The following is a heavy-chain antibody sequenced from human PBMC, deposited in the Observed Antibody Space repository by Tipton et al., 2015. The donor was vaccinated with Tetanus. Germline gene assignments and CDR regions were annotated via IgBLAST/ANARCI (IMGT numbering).Heavy chain of an antibody. Sequence: SLRLSCTASGFTFRNYDMNWVRRAPGKGLEWISSVTSSGSGMYYADSVKSRFTISRDNAKNSLYLHMNSLRVADTAVYYCARLYDRTGYKGNWGQGTQVPVSS. CDR2: VTSSGSGM. CDR3: ARLYDRTGYKGN. CDR1: GFTFRNYD. J-gene: IGHJ4*02. V-gene: IGHV3-21*06. D-gene: IGHD3/OR15-3a*01.